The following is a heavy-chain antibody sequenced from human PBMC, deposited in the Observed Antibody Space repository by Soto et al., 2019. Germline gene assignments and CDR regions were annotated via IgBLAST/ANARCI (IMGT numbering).Heavy chain of an antibody. Sequence: AGGSQRVAWISAEGTRATNAGRWVRQAPGKGLEWRAVMSCSGCSTAYADSVKVGFTISRDTSKNTLFLQMNSLRAEDTAVYYCATAAGSRSWFSATAYWRQRTPVTVSS. CDR1: EGTRATNA. CDR3: ATAAGSRSWFSATAY. V-gene: IGHV3-23*01. J-gene: IGHJ1*01. CDR2: MSCSGCST. D-gene: IGHD6-13*01.